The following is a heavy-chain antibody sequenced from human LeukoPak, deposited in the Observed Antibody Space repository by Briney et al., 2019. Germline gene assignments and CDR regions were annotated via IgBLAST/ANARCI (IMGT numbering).Heavy chain of an antibody. CDR3: AREGDGYCSSTSCREFDY. CDR2: IKQDGSEK. D-gene: IGHD2-2*01. Sequence: GGSLRLSCAASGFTFSKYWMSWIRQAPGKGLEWVANIKQDGSEKYYVDSVKGRFTISRDNAKNSLYLQMNSLRAEDTAVYYCAREGDGYCSSTSCREFDYWGQGTLVTVSS. J-gene: IGHJ4*02. V-gene: IGHV3-7*01. CDR1: GFTFSKYW.